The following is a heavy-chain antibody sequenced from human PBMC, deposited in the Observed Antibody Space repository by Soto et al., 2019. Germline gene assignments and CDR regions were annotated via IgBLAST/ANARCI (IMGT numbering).Heavy chain of an antibody. CDR1: GFSLSTSGVG. CDR3: ALDSSGYLDFDY. CDR2: IYWNDDK. V-gene: IGHV2-5*01. J-gene: IGHJ4*02. D-gene: IGHD3-22*01. Sequence: SGPTLVNPTQTLTLTCTFSGFSLSTSGVGVGWIRQPPGKALEWLALIYWNDDKRYSPSLKSRLTITKDTSKNQVVLTMTNMDPVDTATYYCALDSSGYLDFDYWGQGTLVTVSS.